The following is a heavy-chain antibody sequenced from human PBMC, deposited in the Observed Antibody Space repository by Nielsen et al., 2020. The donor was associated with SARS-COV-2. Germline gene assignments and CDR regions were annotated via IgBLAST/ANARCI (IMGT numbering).Heavy chain of an antibody. V-gene: IGHV3-53*01. D-gene: IGHD3-22*01. J-gene: IGHJ3*02. CDR1: GFTFSSYA. CDR3: ARLYYFDSSGYYVDAFDI. CDR2: IYSGGST. Sequence: GESLKISCAASGFTFSSYAMSWVRQAPGKGLEWVSIIYSGGSTYYADSVEGRFTISRDNSKNTLYLQMNSPRAEDTALYYCARLYYFDSSGYYVDAFDIWGQGTMVTVSS.